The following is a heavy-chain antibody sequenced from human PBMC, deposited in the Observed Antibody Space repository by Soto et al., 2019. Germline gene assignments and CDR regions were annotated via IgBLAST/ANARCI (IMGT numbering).Heavy chain of an antibody. Sequence: PSETLSLTCAVFAGSFSGYYWSWIRQPPGKGLEWIGEINHSGSTNYNPSLESRVTISVDTSMNQFSLTLNSVTAAETAVSFCARVPGGGTYYCCLAGCAKGTTVTVCS. V-gene: IGHV4-34*01. J-gene: IGHJ6*04. CDR3: ARVPGGGTYYCCLAG. D-gene: IGHD2-15*01. CDR2: INHSGST. CDR1: AGSFSGYY.